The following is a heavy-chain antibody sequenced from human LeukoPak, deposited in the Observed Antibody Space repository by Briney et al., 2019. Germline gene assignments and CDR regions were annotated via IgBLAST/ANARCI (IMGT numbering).Heavy chain of an antibody. J-gene: IGHJ4*02. V-gene: IGHV4-59*01. Sequence: SGTLSLTCTVSGGSISSYFWSWIRQPPGKGLEWIGHIFYSGSTNYNPSLKSRVTISVDTSKNQFSLKLTSVTAADTAVYYCARGTRYCSSTSCHGDFDYWGQGTLVTVSS. CDR2: IFYSGST. D-gene: IGHD2-2*01. CDR1: GGSISSYF. CDR3: ARGTRYCSSTSCHGDFDY.